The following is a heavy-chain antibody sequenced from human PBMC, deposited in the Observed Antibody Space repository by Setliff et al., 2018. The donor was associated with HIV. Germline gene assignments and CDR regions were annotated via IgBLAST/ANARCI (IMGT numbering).Heavy chain of an antibody. CDR3: ARHVYRYYDRSVKNDY. J-gene: IGHJ4*02. V-gene: IGHV4-38-2*01. CDR2: IYHSGGT. Sequence: SETLSLTCAVSGYSISSGYYWGWIRQPPGRGLEWIGNIYHSGGTHYNPSLRSRVTISVDTSKNHFSLRLNSVTAADTAIYYCARHVYRYYDRSVKNDYWGQGTLVTVSS. D-gene: IGHD3-22*01. CDR1: GYSISSGYY.